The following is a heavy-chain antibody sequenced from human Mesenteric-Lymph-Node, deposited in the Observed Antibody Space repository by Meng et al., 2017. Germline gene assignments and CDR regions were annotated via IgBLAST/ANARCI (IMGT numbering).Heavy chain of an antibody. CDR1: GYTFSNYG. CDR2: ISGYSGNT. J-gene: IGHJ4*02. Sequence: QVQLVQAGAEVKKPGASVNVSCKATGYTFSNYGISWVRQAPGQGLEWMGWISGYSGNTKYAQKLQGRVTMTTATSTNTAYMELRSLRSDDTAVYYCTRADIAAAGTGGYWGQGTLVTVSS. V-gene: IGHV1-18*01. CDR3: TRADIAAAGTGGY. D-gene: IGHD6-13*01.